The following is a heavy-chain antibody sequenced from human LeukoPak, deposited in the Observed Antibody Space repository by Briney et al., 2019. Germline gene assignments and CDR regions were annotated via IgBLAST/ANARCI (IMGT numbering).Heavy chain of an antibody. CDR3: ARARRRDYYGMDV. Sequence: SETLSLTCTVSGGSVSSGSYYRSWVRQPPGKGLEWIGYIYYSGSTNYNPSLKSRVTISVDTSKNQFSLKLSSVTAADTAVYYCARARRRDYYGMDVWGQGTTVTVSS. CDR1: GGSVSSGSYY. V-gene: IGHV4-61*01. CDR2: IYYSGST. J-gene: IGHJ6*02.